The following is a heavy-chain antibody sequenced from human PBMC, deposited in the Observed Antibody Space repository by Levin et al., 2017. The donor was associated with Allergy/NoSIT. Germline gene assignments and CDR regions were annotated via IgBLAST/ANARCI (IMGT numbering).Heavy chain of an antibody. CDR1: GFSITTKGVG. CDR2: IYWDDDK. V-gene: IGHV2-5*02. Sequence: SGPTLVKPTQTLTLTCTFSGFSITTKGVGVAWIRQPPGKALEWLALIYWDDDKRYSPSLQSRLSVTKDTSRNQVVLTMSNVDPDDTATYYCANRSSSSWYVGPEYFQHWGQGTLVRVSS. CDR3: ANRSSSSWYVGPEYFQH. D-gene: IGHD6-13*01. J-gene: IGHJ1*01.